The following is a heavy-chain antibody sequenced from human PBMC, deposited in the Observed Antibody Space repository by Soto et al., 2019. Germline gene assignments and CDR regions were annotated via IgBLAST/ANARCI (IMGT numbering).Heavy chain of an antibody. V-gene: IGHV3-23*01. CDR3: AKDSSSWPKGWFDP. CDR2: ISGSGGST. Sequence: SLRLSFAASGFAYSSYAISWVRQAPGKGLEWVSAISGSGGSTYYADSVKGRFTISRDNSKNTLYLQMNSLIAEDTAVYYCAKDSSSWPKGWFDPWGQGTLVTVSS. J-gene: IGHJ5*02. CDR1: GFAYSSYA. D-gene: IGHD6-13*01.